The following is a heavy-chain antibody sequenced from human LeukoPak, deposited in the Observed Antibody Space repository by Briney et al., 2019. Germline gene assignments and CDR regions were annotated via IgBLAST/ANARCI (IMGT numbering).Heavy chain of an antibody. D-gene: IGHD2-2*02. CDR1: GGTFSSYA. CDR2: IIPIFGTA. V-gene: IGHV1-69*13. CDR3: ARGSRERADIVVVPAAISYNWFDP. J-gene: IGHJ5*02. Sequence: SVKVSCKASGGTFSSYAISWVRQAPGQGLEWMGGIIPIFGTANYAQKFQGRVTITADESTSTAYMELSSLRSEDTAVYYCARGSRERADIVVVPAAISYNWFDPWGQGTLVTVSS.